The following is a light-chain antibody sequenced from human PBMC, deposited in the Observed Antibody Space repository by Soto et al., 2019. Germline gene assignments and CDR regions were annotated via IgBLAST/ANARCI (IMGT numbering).Light chain of an antibody. CDR1: SSDIGGSNS. J-gene: IGLJ1*01. CDR3: SSYAGSSNV. V-gene: IGLV2-14*01. Sequence: QSVLTQPASVSGSPGQSITISCTGTSSDIGGSNSVSWYQQHPGQAPKLMISEVSNRPSGVSNRFSGSKSGNTASLTVSGLQAEDEADYYCSSYAGSSNVFGTGTKVTVL. CDR2: EVS.